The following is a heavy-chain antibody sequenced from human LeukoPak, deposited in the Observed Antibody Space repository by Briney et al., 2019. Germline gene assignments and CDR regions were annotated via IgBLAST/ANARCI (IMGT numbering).Heavy chain of an antibody. J-gene: IGHJ4*02. D-gene: IGHD3-3*01. CDR1: GYTFTGYY. CDR2: INPNSGGT. Sequence: ASVKVSCKASGYTFTGYYMHWVRQAPGQGLEWMGWINPNSGGTNYAQKFQGRVTMTRDTSTSTAYMELRSLRSDDTAVYYCARGRLLRFLEWLLSYYFDYWGQGTLVTVSS. V-gene: IGHV1-2*02. CDR3: ARGRLLRFLEWLLSYYFDY.